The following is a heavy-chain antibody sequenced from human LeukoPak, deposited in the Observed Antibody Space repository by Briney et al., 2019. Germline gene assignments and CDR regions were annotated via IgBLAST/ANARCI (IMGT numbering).Heavy chain of an antibody. J-gene: IGHJ6*02. CDR1: GYTFTSCG. D-gene: IGHD7-27*01. CDR3: ARDFLTGDYYYYYGMDV. V-gene: IGHV1-18*01. Sequence: ASVKVSCKASGYTFTSCGISWVRQAPGQGLEWMGWININNGNTEYAQNLQARVTMTTDTSTSTAYMELSRLRSDDTAVYYCARDFLTGDYYYYYGMDVWGQGTTVTVSS. CDR2: ININNGNT.